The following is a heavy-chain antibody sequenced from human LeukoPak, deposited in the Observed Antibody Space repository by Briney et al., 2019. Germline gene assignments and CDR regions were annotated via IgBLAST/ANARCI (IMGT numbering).Heavy chain of an antibody. D-gene: IGHD3-10*01. CDR3: ARDYYGSETPH. J-gene: IGHJ4*02. Sequence: PGGSLRLSCAASGFTFSSYSMNWVRQAPGKGLEWISSISSSSFIYYADSVKGRFTISRDNAKNSLHLQMNSLRVEDTAVYYCARDYYGSETPHWGQGTLVTVSS. CDR1: GFTFSSYS. CDR2: ISSSSFI. V-gene: IGHV3-21*01.